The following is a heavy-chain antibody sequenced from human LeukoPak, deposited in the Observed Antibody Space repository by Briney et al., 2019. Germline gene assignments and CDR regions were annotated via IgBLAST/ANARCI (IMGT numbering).Heavy chain of an antibody. Sequence: GGSLRLSCAASGFTFSSIPMSWVRQAPGKGLEWVSAISDSGDSTYYADSVKGRFTISRDNSKNTLYLQMNSLRAEDTAVYYCASPSSSWPHYGMDVWGQGTTVTVSS. V-gene: IGHV3-23*01. J-gene: IGHJ6*02. D-gene: IGHD6-13*01. CDR3: ASPSSSWPHYGMDV. CDR1: GFTFSSIP. CDR2: ISDSGDST.